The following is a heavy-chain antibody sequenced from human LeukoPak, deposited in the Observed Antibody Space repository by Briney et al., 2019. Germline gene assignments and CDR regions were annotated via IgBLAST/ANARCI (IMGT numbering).Heavy chain of an antibody. Sequence: SVKVSCKASGFTFTSSAVQWVRQARGQRLEWIGWIVVGSGNTNYAQKFQERVTITRDMSTSTAYIELSSLRSEDTAVYYCARPPTPYCSGGSCYSNDAFDIWGQGTMVTVSS. J-gene: IGHJ3*02. CDR2: IVVGSGNT. CDR1: GFTFTSSA. V-gene: IGHV1-58*01. CDR3: ARPPTPYCSGGSCYSNDAFDI. D-gene: IGHD2-15*01.